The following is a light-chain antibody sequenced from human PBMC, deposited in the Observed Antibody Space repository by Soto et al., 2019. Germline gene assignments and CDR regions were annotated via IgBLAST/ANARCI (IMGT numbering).Light chain of an antibody. V-gene: IGKV3-11*01. CDR2: DAS. J-gene: IGKJ5*01. Sequence: EIVLTQSPATLSLSPGERATVSCRASQSVSNNLGWYQQKPGQAPRLLIYDASNRATGIPARFSGSGSGTNFTHTNGILGAEDFSVYYCQQGGTFGQGKRLGIK. CDR1: QSVSNN. CDR3: QQGGT.